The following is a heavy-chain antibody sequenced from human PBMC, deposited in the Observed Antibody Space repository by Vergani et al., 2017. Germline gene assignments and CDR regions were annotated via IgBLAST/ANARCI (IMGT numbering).Heavy chain of an antibody. J-gene: IGHJ5*02. CDR3: ARGWDYDYVWGSSNWFDP. CDR1: GGSFSGYY. CDR2: INHSGST. Sequence: QVQLQQWGAGLLKPSETLSLTCAVYGGSFSGYYWSWIRQPPGKGLEWIGEINHSGSTNYNPSLKSRVTISIDTSKNQFSLKVSSVTAADTAVYYCARGWDYDYVWGSSNWFDPWGQGTLVTVSS. V-gene: IGHV4-34*01. D-gene: IGHD3-16*01.